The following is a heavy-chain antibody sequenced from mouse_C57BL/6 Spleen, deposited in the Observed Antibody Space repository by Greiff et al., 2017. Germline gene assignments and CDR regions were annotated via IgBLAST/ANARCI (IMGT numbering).Heavy chain of an antibody. CDR1: GFTFSDYG. V-gene: IGHV5-17*01. D-gene: IGHD5-1-1*01. Sequence: EVQGVESGGGLVQPGGSLKLSCAASGFTFSDYGMHWVRQAPEKGLEWVAYISSGSSTISYADTVKGRFTISRDNAKNTLFLQMTSLRSEDTAMSYCARPGDPHTFLMDYWGQGTSVTVSS. CDR3: ARPGDPHTFLMDY. CDR2: ISSGSSTI. J-gene: IGHJ4*01.